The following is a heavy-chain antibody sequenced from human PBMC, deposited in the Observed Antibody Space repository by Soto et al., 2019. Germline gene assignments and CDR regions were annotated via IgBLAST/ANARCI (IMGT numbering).Heavy chain of an antibody. CDR3: ARDMVEYYDFWSGYAFEI. Sequence: SETLSLTCTVSGGSISSYYWSWIRQPPGKGLEWIGYIYYSGSTNYNPSHKSRVTISVDTSKNQFSLKLSSVTAADTAVYYCARDMVEYYDFWSGYAFEIWGQGTMVTVSS. J-gene: IGHJ3*02. CDR1: GGSISSYY. CDR2: IYYSGST. V-gene: IGHV4-59*01. D-gene: IGHD3-3*01.